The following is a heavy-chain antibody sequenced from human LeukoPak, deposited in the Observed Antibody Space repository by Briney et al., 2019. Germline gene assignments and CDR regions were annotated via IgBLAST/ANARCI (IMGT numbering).Heavy chain of an antibody. CDR2: INPSGGST. V-gene: IGHV1-46*01. CDR1: GYTFTSYY. Sequence: ASVKVSCKASGYTFTSYYMHWVRQAPGQGLEWMGIINPSGGSTSYAQKFQGRVTMTRDTSTSTVYMELSSLRSEDTAVYYCARGKEQWQFFYYYYMDVWGKGTTVTVSS. CDR3: ARGKEQWQFFYYYYMDV. J-gene: IGHJ6*03. D-gene: IGHD6-19*01.